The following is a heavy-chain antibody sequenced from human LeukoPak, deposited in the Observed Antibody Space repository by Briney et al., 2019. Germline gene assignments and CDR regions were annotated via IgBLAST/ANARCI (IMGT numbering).Heavy chain of an antibody. CDR3: ARPAVSYYYDSSGYYAFDI. CDR1: GFTFSSYS. Sequence: GGSLRLSCAASGFTFSSYSMNWVRQAPGKGLEWVSYISSSSSTIYYADSVKGRFTISRDNAKNSLYLQMNSLRAEDTAVYYCARPAVSYYYDSSGYYAFDIWGQGTMVTVSS. V-gene: IGHV3-48*04. J-gene: IGHJ3*02. CDR2: ISSSSSTI. D-gene: IGHD3-22*01.